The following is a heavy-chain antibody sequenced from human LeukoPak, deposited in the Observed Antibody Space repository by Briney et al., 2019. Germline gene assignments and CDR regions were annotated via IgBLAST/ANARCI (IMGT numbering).Heavy chain of an antibody. V-gene: IGHV4-59*01. CDR2: IYYSGST. D-gene: IGHD6-19*01. Sequence: SETLSLTCTVSGGSISSYYWSWIRQPPGKGLEWIGYIYYSGSTNYNPSLKSRVTISVDTSKNQFSLKLSSVTAADTAVYYCATRRIAVAAPFDFWGQGTLVTASS. J-gene: IGHJ4*02. CDR1: GGSISSYY. CDR3: ATRRIAVAAPFDF.